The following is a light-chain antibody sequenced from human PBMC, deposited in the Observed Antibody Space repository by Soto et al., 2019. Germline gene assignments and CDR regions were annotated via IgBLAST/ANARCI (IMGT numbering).Light chain of an antibody. CDR2: EVS. CDR3: SSNTSSSPRYV. V-gene: IGLV2-14*01. Sequence: QSALTQPASVSGSPGQSITISCTGTSSDIGGYNYVSWYQHHPGRAPKLMLYEVSNRPSGASNRFSGSKSGNTASLTISGLQAEDEADYYCSSNTSSSPRYVFGTGTKLTVL. J-gene: IGLJ1*01. CDR1: SSDIGGYNY.